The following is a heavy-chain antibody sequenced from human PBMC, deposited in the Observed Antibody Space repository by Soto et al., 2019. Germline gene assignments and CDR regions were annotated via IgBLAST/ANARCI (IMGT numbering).Heavy chain of an antibody. V-gene: IGHV3-30*18. D-gene: IGHD4-4*01. J-gene: IGHJ4*02. CDR1: GFTFSSYG. Sequence: QVQLVESGGGVVQPGRSLRLSCAASGFTFSSYGMHWVRQAPGKGLEWVAVISYDGSNKYYADSVKGRFTISRDNSKNTLYLQMNSLRAEDTAVYYCAKDPHDYSNYFDYWGQGTLVTVSS. CDR3: AKDPHDYSNYFDY. CDR2: ISYDGSNK.